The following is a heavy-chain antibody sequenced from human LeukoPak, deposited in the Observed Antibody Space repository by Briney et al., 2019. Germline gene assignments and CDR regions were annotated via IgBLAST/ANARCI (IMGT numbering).Heavy chain of an antibody. J-gene: IGHJ4*02. CDR1: GYTFTGSY. D-gene: IGHD6-6*01. CDR3: ASGYSSSSGFDY. V-gene: IGHV1-2*06. Sequence: ASVKVSCKASGYTFTGSYMDWVRQAPGQGLEWMGRINPNGGGTNYAQKFQGRVTMTRDTSITTAYMELSRLRSDDTAVYYCASGYSSSSGFDYWGQGTLVTVSS. CDR2: INPNGGGT.